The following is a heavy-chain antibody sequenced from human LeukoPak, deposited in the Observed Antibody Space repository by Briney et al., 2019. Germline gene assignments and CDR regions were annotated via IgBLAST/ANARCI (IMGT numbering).Heavy chain of an antibody. J-gene: IGHJ5*01. D-gene: IGHD3-10*01. CDR3: ARVSGSGLYFKSFDP. V-gene: IGHV4-59*08. CDR2: IYYSGST. Sequence: SETLSLTCTVSGGSISSYYWSWIRQPPGKGLEWIGYIYYSGSTNYNPSLKNRIYMSVDKSQNRFSLRLTSVTAVDTAVYFCARVSGSGLYFKSFDPRGQGTLVIVSS. CDR1: GGSISSYY.